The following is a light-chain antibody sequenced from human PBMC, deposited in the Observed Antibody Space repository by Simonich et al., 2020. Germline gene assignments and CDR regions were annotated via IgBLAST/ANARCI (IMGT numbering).Light chain of an antibody. CDR2: KAS. CDR3: QQYNSYPWT. J-gene: IGKJ1*01. Sequence: DIQMTQSPSTLSASVADRVTITCRASQSISSWLDWYQQKPGKAPKLLIYKASSLESGVPSRFSGSGSGTEFTLTISSLQPDDFATYYCQQYNSYPWTFGQGTKVEIK. CDR1: QSISSW. V-gene: IGKV1-5*03.